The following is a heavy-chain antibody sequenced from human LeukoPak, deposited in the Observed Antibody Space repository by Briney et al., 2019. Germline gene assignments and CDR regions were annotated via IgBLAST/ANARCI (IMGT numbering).Heavy chain of an antibody. D-gene: IGHD2-21*02. CDR3: ARVKSCGGDCYYFDF. V-gene: IGHV1-46*01. CDR1: GYTFSSNY. Sequence: ASVKVSCKASGYTFSSNYIHWVRQAPGQGPESMGIVNPGGGGTSYAPKFQGRVTMTRDTSTTTVYMELSSLRSEDTAVYYCARVKSCGGDCYYFDFWGQGTLVIVSS. J-gene: IGHJ4*02. CDR2: VNPGGGGT.